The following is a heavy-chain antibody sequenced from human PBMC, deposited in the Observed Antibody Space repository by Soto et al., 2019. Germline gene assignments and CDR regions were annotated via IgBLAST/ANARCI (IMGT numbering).Heavy chain of an antibody. V-gene: IGHV4-34*01. CDR3: ARQGPIAARPHNWFDP. J-gene: IGHJ5*02. CDR2: INHSGST. D-gene: IGHD6-6*01. Sequence: PSETLSLTCAVYGGSFSGYYWSWIRQPPGKGLEWIGEINHSGSTNYNPSLKSRVTISVDTSKNQFSLKLSSVTAADTAVYYCARQGPIAARPHNWFDPWGQGTLVTVSS. CDR1: GGSFSGYY.